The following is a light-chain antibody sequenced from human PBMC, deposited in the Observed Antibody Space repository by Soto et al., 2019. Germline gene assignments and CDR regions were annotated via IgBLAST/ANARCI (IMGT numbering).Light chain of an antibody. CDR1: QSVNSN. CDR2: GAS. Sequence: EIVMTQSPATLSVSPGERATLSCRASQSVNSNLAWFQQKPGQAPRLLIYGASTRATGIPARFSGSGSGTEFTLTISSPQSEDFAVYYCQNYNNWPPWTFGQGTKVEIK. CDR3: QNYNNWPPWT. V-gene: IGKV3-15*01. J-gene: IGKJ1*01.